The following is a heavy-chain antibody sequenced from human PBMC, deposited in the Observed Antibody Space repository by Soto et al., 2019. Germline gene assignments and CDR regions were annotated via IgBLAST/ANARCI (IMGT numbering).Heavy chain of an antibody. Sequence: SETLSLTCAVYGGSFSGYYWSWIRQPPGKGLEWIGEINHSGSTNYNPSLKSRVTISVDTSKNQFSLKLSSVTAADTAVYYCARGRRGVVVVAAQTPKYYFDYWGQGTLVTVSS. J-gene: IGHJ4*02. CDR2: INHSGST. D-gene: IGHD2-15*01. CDR1: GGSFSGYY. CDR3: ARGRRGVVVVAAQTPKYYFDY. V-gene: IGHV4-34*01.